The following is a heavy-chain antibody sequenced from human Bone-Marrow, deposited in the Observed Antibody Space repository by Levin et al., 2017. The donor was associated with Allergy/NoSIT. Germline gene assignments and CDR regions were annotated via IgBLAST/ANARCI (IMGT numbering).Heavy chain of an antibody. CDR3: ARIYGSEETFDI. CDR1: GFTFSDYF. J-gene: IGHJ3*02. D-gene: IGHD6-25*01. Sequence: GGSLRLSCAASGFTFSDYFMSWIRQAPGKGLEWISYISSSETTMYYSDSVKGRFTISRDNAKNSLFLQMNSLRADDTAVYYCARIYGSEETFDIWGQGTMVTVSS. V-gene: IGHV3-11*01. CDR2: ISSSETTM.